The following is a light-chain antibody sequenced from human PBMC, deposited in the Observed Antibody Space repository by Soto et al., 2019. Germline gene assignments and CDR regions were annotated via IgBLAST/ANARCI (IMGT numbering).Light chain of an antibody. V-gene: IGLV2-23*01. J-gene: IGLJ1*01. Sequence: QSALAQPASVSGSPGQSITISCTATSSHEGSYNLVSWYQQHTGEAPKLIIYECSKRRSGVSNRFSGSKSGNTASLTISGLQAEDEADYYCCSYAGSSTYVFGTGTKVTVL. CDR2: ECS. CDR1: SSHEGSYNL. CDR3: CSYAGSSTYV.